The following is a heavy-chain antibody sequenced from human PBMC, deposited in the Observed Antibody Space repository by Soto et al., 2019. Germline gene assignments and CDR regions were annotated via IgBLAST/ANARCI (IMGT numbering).Heavy chain of an antibody. CDR1: GYTFTRYG. V-gene: IGHV1-18*01. J-gene: IGHJ6*02. CDR3: AKNGQPPYYYYGLDV. Sequence: QGHLVQSGAEVKKPGTSVKVSCKASGYTFTRYGISWVRQAPGQGLEWMGWISGYNGDTNYAQNLQGRVTMTIDTSTSTAYMELRSLTSDDTAVYYCAKNGQPPYYYYGLDVWGQGTTLTVSS. CDR2: ISGYNGDT. D-gene: IGHD2-8*01.